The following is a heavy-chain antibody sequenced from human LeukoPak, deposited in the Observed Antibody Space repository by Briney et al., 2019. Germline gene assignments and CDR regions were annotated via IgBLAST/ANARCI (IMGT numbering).Heavy chain of an antibody. CDR3: ARYHYGSNYFDY. CDR1: GFTLRSYA. V-gene: IGHV3-48*01. J-gene: IGHJ4*02. CDR2: ISSSSSTI. Sequence: GGSLRLSRAASGFTLRSYAMHWVRQAPGKGLEWVSYISSSSSTINYADSVKGRFTISRDNAKNSLYLQMNSLRAEDTAVYYCARYHYGSNYFDYWGQGTLVTVSS. D-gene: IGHD3-10*01.